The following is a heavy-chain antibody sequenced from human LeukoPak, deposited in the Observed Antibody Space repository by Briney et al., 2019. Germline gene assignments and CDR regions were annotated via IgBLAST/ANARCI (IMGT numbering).Heavy chain of an antibody. Sequence: SETLSLTCAVYGGSFSGYYWSWIRQPPGKGLEWIREINHSGSTNYNPSLKSRVTISVDTSKNQFSLKLSSVTAADTAVYYCARGLSKNPTVVAATFDYWGQGTLVTVSS. CDR3: ARGLSKNPTVVAATFDY. CDR2: INHSGST. V-gene: IGHV4-34*01. D-gene: IGHD2-15*01. CDR1: GGSFSGYY. J-gene: IGHJ4*02.